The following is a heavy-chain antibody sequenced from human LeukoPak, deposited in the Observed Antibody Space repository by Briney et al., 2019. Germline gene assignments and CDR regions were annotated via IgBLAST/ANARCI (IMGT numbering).Heavy chain of an antibody. D-gene: IGHD1-1*01. V-gene: IGHV3-30*04. J-gene: IGHJ4*02. Sequence: PGGSLRLSCAASGFTFTSYAMHWVRQAPGKGLEWVGVISYDGTNKYYADSVKGRFTISRDNSKNTLYLQMNSLRAEDTAVYYCARMVWNDEESGVWGQGTLVTVSS. CDR2: ISYDGTNK. CDR3: ARMVWNDEESGV. CDR1: GFTFTSYA.